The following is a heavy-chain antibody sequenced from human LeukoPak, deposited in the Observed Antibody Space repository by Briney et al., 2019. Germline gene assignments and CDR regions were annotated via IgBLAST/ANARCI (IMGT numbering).Heavy chain of an antibody. V-gene: IGHV3-30*18. Sequence: GRSLRLSCAASGFTFSSYGMHWVRQAPGKGLEWVAVISYDGSNKYYADSVKGRFTISRDNSKNTLYLQMNSLRAEDTAVYYCAKDRYDSSALGEFDYWGQGTLVTVSS. CDR2: ISYDGSNK. CDR3: AKDRYDSSALGEFDY. CDR1: GFTFSSYG. D-gene: IGHD3-22*01. J-gene: IGHJ4*02.